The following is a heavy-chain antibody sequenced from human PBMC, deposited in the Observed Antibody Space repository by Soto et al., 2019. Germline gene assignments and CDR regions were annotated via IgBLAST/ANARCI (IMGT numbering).Heavy chain of an antibody. V-gene: IGHV1-18*01. CDR2: ISVYNGNT. J-gene: IGHJ4*02. CDR1: GYTFTSYG. Sequence: QVQLGQSGAEVQKPGASVKVPCKASGYTFTSYGISWARQAPGQGLEWMGWISVYNGNTNSAQKLQGRVTMPTDTSTSTAYMEMRSLRSEDTAVYYCARGEEGHGDYYYRFDYWGQGTLVTVSS. CDR3: ARGEEGHGDYYYRFDY. D-gene: IGHD4-17*01.